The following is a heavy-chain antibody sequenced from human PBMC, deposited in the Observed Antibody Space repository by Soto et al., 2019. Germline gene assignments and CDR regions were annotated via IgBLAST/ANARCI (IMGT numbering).Heavy chain of an antibody. J-gene: IGHJ2*01. CDR2: ISSSSSYI. V-gene: IGHV3-21*01. Sequence: GGSLRLSCAASGFTFSSYSMNWVRQAPGKGLEWVSSISSSSSYIYYADSVKGRFTISRDNAKNSLYLQMNSLRAEDTAVYYCARDVYYYDSSGNRARYFDLWGRGTLVTVSS. D-gene: IGHD3-22*01. CDR1: GFTFSSYS. CDR3: ARDVYYYDSSGNRARYFDL.